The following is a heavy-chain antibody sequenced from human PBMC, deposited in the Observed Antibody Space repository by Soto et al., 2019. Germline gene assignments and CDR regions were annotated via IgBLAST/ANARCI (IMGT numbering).Heavy chain of an antibody. CDR3: ARDGTLDDSSAYYYLY. CDR2: ITPMFGTP. D-gene: IGHD3-22*01. V-gene: IGHV1-69*01. CDR1: GGTFSRYT. J-gene: IGHJ4*02. Sequence: QVQLVQSGAEVKKPGSSVKVSCKASGGTFSRYTITWVRQAPGQGLEWMGGITPMFGTPNYAQKFQGRVTITADESTSTADMELSSLRSEDTAMYYCARDGTLDDSSAYYYLYWGQGTLVTVSS.